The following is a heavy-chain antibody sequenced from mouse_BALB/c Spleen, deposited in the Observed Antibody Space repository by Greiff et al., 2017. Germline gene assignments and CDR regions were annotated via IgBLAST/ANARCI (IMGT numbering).Heavy chain of an antibody. CDR2: ISYSGST. J-gene: IGHJ3*01. CDR1: GYSITSDYA. Sequence: EVQLQESGPGLVKPSQSLSLTCTVTGYSITSDYAWNWIRQFPGNKLEWMGYISYSGSTSYNPSLKSRISITRDTSKNQFFLQLNSVTTEDTATYYCASLRSSWFAYWGQGTLVTVSA. V-gene: IGHV3-2*02. D-gene: IGHD1-1*01. CDR3: ASLRSSWFAY.